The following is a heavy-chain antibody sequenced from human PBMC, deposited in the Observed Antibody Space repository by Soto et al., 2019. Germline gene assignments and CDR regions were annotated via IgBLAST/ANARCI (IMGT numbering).Heavy chain of an antibody. CDR2: INPNSGGT. CDR3: ARVSLGYSGSTRHDAFDI. J-gene: IGHJ3*02. CDR1: GYTFTANY. V-gene: IGHV1-2*04. Sequence: ASVKVSCTASGYTFTANYMQWVRQAPRQGLEWMGWINPNSGGTNYAQKFQGWVTMTRDTSISTAYMELSRLRSDDTAVYYCARVSLGYSGSTRHDAFDIWGEGKMVTVS. D-gene: IGHD6-6*01.